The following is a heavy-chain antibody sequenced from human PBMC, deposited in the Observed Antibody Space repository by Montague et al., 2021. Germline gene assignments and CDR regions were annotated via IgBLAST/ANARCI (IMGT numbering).Heavy chain of an antibody. CDR3: ASSPRGRWLQSYFDY. CDR1: GGPISSSSYY. D-gene: IGHD5-24*01. Sequence: SETLSLTCTVSGGPISSSSYYWGWIRQPPGKGLEWIGSIYYSGSTYYNPSLKSRVTISVDTSKNQFSLKLSSVTAADTAVYYCASSPRGRWLQSYFDYWGQGTLVTVSS. V-gene: IGHV4-39*01. J-gene: IGHJ4*02. CDR2: IYYSGST.